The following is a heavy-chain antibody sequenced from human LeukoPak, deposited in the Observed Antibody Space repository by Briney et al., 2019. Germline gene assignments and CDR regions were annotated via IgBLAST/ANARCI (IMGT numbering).Heavy chain of an antibody. CDR2: ISGSGRST. CDR1: GFTFSSYA. Sequence: QAGGSLRLSCAASGFTFSSYAMSWVRQAPGKGLEWVSTISGSGRSTYYADSVKGRFTISRDNSKNTLYLQMNSLRAEDTAVYYCAKDGAVQYYFDYWGQGTLVTVSS. V-gene: IGHV3-23*01. J-gene: IGHJ4*02. D-gene: IGHD3-16*01. CDR3: AKDGAVQYYFDY.